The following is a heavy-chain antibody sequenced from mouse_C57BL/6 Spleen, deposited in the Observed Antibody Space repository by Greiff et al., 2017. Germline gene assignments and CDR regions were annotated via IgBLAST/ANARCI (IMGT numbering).Heavy chain of an antibody. CDR3: ARGDYGSSYGAMDY. V-gene: IGHV1-61*01. CDR1: GYTFTSYW. D-gene: IGHD1-1*01. Sequence: QVQLQQPGAELVRPGSSVQLSCKASGYTFTSYWMDWVKQRPGQGLAWIGNIYPSDSETHYNQKFKDKATLTVDKSSSTAYMQLSSLTSEDSAVDYCARGDYGSSYGAMDYWGQGTSVTVSS. CDR2: IYPSDSET. J-gene: IGHJ4*01.